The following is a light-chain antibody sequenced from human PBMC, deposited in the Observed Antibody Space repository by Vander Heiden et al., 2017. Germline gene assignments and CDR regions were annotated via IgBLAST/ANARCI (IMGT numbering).Light chain of an antibody. Sequence: DIQMTQYPSSLSASVGDRVTITRQASQDISNYLNWYQQKPGKAPKLLIYDASNLETGVPSRFSGSGSGTDFTFTISILQPEDIATYYCQQDDNLPLTFGQGTRLEIK. CDR2: DAS. CDR1: QDISNY. J-gene: IGKJ5*01. CDR3: QQDDNLPLT. V-gene: IGKV1-33*01.